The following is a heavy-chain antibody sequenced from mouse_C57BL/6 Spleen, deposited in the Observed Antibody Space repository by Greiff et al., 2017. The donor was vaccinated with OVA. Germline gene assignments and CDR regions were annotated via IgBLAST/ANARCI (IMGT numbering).Heavy chain of an antibody. D-gene: IGHD2-2*01. Sequence: VQLQQSGPELVKPGASVKISCKASGYAFSSSWMNWVKQRPGKGLEWIGRIYPGDGDTNYNGKFKGKATLTADKSSSTAYMQLSSLTSEDSAVYFCARGYGYDGGDFDYWGQGTTLTVSS. CDR3: ARGYGYDGGDFDY. CDR1: GYAFSSSW. CDR2: IYPGDGDT. V-gene: IGHV1-82*01. J-gene: IGHJ2*01.